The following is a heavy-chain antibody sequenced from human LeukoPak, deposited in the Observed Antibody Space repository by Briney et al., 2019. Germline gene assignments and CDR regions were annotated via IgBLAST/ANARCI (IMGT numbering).Heavy chain of an antibody. D-gene: IGHD1-26*01. Sequence: PGGSLRLSCAASGFTFSSYGMHWVRQAPGTGLEWVAVISHDGSNKYHADSVKGRFTISRDDSKNTLFLQMNSLRAEDTAVYYCASGGGATRDPFDYWGQGTLVTVSS. J-gene: IGHJ4*02. CDR2: ISHDGSNK. CDR3: ASGGGATRDPFDY. V-gene: IGHV3-30*03. CDR1: GFTFSSYG.